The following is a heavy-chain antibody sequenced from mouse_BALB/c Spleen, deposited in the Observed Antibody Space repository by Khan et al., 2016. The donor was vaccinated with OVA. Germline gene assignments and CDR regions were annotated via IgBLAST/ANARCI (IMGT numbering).Heavy chain of an antibody. J-gene: IGHJ2*01. Sequence: QLQQSGPELVKPGASVKISCKASGYSFTGYFIHWVMQSHGKSLEWIGRINPHIGETFYNQKFRGKATLTVDESSSTAHMELRSLASEDSAVYFCARIYGSDFDYWGQGTTLTVSS. CDR2: INPHIGET. D-gene: IGHD1-1*01. CDR1: GYSFTGYF. CDR3: ARIYGSDFDY. V-gene: IGHV1-20*02.